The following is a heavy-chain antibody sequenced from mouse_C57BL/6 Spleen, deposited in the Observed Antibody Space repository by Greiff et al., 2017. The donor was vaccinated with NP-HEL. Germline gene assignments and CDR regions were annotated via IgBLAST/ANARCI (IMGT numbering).Heavy chain of an antibody. J-gene: IGHJ1*03. D-gene: IGHD1-1*01. V-gene: IGHV1-55*01. CDR3: ARGDYGSSYRYFDV. CDR2: IYPGSGST. Sequence: QVQLQQPGAELVKPGASVKMSCKASGYTFTSYWITWVKQRPGQGLEWIGDIYPGSGSTNYNEKFKSKVTLTVDTSSSTAYMKLSSLTSEGSAVYYCARGDYGSSYRYFDVGGTGTTVTVSS. CDR1: GYTFTSYW.